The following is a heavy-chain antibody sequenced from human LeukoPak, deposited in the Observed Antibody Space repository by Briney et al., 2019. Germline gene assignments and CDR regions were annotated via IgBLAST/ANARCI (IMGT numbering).Heavy chain of an antibody. CDR1: GFTFSSYS. Sequence: GGSLRLSCAASGFTFSSYSMNWVRQAPGKGLEWVSSISSSSSYIYYADSVKGRFTISRDNAKNSLYLQMNSLRAEDTAVYYCAGDGLGWGRRVVLEDVDYWGQGTLVTVSS. D-gene: IGHD2-15*01. CDR2: ISSSSSYI. V-gene: IGHV3-21*01. J-gene: IGHJ4*02. CDR3: AGDGLGWGRRVVLEDVDY.